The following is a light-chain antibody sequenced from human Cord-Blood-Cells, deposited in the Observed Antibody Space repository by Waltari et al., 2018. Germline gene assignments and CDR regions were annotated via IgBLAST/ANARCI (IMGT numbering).Light chain of an antibody. V-gene: IGKV4-1*01. CDR1: QSVLYSSNNKNY. Sequence: DIVMTQSPDSLAVSLCERATINCKSSQSVLYSSNNKNYLAWYQQKPGQPPKLLIYWASTRESGVPDRFSGSGSGTDFTLTISSLQAEDVAVYYCQQYYSTPSYTFGQGTKLEIK. CDR2: WAS. CDR3: QQYYSTPSYT. J-gene: IGKJ2*01.